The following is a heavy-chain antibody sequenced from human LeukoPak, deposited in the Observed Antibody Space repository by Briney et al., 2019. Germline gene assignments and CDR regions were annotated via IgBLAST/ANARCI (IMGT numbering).Heavy chain of an antibody. D-gene: IGHD2-15*01. CDR3: ARVSIGGGAANDY. Sequence: GGSLRLSCAASGFTFSSYWMHWVRQAPGKGPVWVARTNRDGSSTAYADSVKGRFTISRDNAKNSVYLQMNSLRAEDTAVYFCARVSIGGGAANDYWGQGTLAIVSS. V-gene: IGHV3-74*01. J-gene: IGHJ4*02. CDR1: GFTFSSYW. CDR2: TNRDGSST.